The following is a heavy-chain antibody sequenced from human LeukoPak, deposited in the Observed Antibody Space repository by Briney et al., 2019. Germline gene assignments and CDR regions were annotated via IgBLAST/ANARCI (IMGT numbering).Heavy chain of an antibody. V-gene: IGHV3-23*01. Sequence: GGSLRLSCAASGFTVSSNYMSWVRQAPGKGLEWVSAISGSGGSTYYADSVKGRFTISRDNSKNTLYLQMNSLRAEDTAVYYCAKGTIIQDDYWGQGTLVTVSS. J-gene: IGHJ4*02. CDR2: ISGSGGST. CDR1: GFTVSSNY. CDR3: AKGTIIQDDY. D-gene: IGHD3-9*01.